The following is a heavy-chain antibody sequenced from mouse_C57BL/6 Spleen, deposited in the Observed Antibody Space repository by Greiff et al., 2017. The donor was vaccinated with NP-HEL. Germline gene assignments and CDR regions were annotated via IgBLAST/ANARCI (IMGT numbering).Heavy chain of an antibody. CDR2: INYDGSST. CDR3: ARDSSGDYAMDY. Sequence: EVQLVESEGGLVQPGSSMKLSCTASGFTFSDYYMAWVRQVPEKGLEWVANINYDGSSTYYLDSLKGRFIISRDNAKNILYLQMSSLKSEDTATYYCARDSSGDYAMDYWGQGTSVTVSS. V-gene: IGHV5-16*01. J-gene: IGHJ4*01. CDR1: GFTFSDYY. D-gene: IGHD3-2*02.